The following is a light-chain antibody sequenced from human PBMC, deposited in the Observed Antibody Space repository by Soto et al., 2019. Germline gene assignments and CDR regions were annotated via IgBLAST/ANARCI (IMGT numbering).Light chain of an antibody. CDR1: QDVSIY. CDR3: QQRRNWPT. V-gene: IGKV3-11*01. CDR2: DAS. Sequence: EVVLTQSPDTQSLSPGETATLSCRASQDVSIYVAWYQKRPGQPPRLVVYDASKRATGIPARFSGSGSGTDFTLTIATLEPEDLGVYYCQQRRNWPTFGGGTKVEI. J-gene: IGKJ4*01.